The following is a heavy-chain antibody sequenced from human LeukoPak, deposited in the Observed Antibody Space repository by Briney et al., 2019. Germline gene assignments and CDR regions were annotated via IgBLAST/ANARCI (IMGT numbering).Heavy chain of an antibody. CDR1: GFTFSSYS. J-gene: IGHJ3*02. V-gene: IGHV3-21*01. Sequence: GGSLRLSCAASGFTFSSYSMNWVRQAPGKGLEWVSSISSSSSYIYYADSVKGRFTISRDNAKNSLYLQMNSLRAEDTAVYYCARDILYYYDSSHGAFDIWGQGTWSPSLQ. CDR3: ARDILYYYDSSHGAFDI. CDR2: ISSSSSYI. D-gene: IGHD3-22*01.